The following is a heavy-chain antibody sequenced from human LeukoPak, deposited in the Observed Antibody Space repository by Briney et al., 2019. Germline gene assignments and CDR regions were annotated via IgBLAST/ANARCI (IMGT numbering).Heavy chain of an antibody. CDR2: MNPNSSNT. Sequence: ASVKVSCKASGYTFTSYGINWARQATGQGLEWMGWMNPNSSNTGYAQKFQGRVTMTGNTSIGTAYMELSSLRSEDTAIYYCVRVPPRTTNYAYWGQGTLVTVSS. D-gene: IGHD1-14*01. CDR1: GYTFTSYG. J-gene: IGHJ4*02. CDR3: VRVPPRTTNYAY. V-gene: IGHV1-8*01.